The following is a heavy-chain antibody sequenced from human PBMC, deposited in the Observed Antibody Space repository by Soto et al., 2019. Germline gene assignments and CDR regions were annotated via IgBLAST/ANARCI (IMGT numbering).Heavy chain of an antibody. J-gene: IGHJ6*03. CDR3: TRPGPPGWLYYYYMDV. V-gene: IGHV3-49*03. CDR2: IRSKAYGGTT. D-gene: IGHD6-19*01. CDR1: GFTFGDYA. Sequence: GGSLRLSCTASGFTFGDYAMSWFRQAPGKGLEWVGFIRSKAYGGTTEYAASVKGRFTISRDDSKSIAYLQMNSLKTEDTAVYYCTRPGPPGWLYYYYMDVWGKGTTVTVSS.